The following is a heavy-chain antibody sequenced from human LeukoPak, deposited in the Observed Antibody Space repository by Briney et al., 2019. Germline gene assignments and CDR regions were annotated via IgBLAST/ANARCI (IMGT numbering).Heavy chain of an antibody. CDR3: AKGRRDGYNFDFDY. J-gene: IGHJ4*02. CDR2: ISGGGGST. D-gene: IGHD5-24*01. Sequence: GGSLRLSCAASGFTFSSYAMNWVRRAPGKGLEWVSTISGGGGSTYYADSVKGRFTISRDNSKNTLYLQMNSLRAEDTAVYYCAKGRRDGYNFDFDYWGQGTLVTVSS. CDR1: GFTFSSYA. V-gene: IGHV3-23*01.